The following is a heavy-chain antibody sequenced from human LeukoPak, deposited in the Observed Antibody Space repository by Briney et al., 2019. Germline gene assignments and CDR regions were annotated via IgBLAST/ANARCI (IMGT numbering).Heavy chain of an antibody. CDR1: DGSIRTYY. CDR2: IYYRGDI. CDR3: ARLCWGNQLAGFDS. V-gene: IGHV4-59*01. Sequence: PSETLSLTCSVSDGSIRTYYWSWIRQSPGQGLEWIGNIYYRGDINYNPSLKSRVIISMDTSKNQFSLKVTSLTAADTAVYYCARLCWGNQLAGFDSWGQGTLVTVSS. D-gene: IGHD3-10*02. J-gene: IGHJ4*02.